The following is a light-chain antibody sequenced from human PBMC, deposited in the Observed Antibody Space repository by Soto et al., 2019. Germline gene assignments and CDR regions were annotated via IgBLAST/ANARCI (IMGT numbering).Light chain of an antibody. V-gene: IGKV3-15*01. CDR3: QQYSTSLT. CDR1: QSVGST. CDR2: VAS. J-gene: IGKJ4*02. Sequence: EILMTQSPATLSVSPGERVILSCRASQSVGSTLAWYQQKPGQAPRLLIRVASTRATGVPARFSGSGSGTEFTLTISSLQSEDFAVYYCQQYSTSLTFGGGTTLEIK.